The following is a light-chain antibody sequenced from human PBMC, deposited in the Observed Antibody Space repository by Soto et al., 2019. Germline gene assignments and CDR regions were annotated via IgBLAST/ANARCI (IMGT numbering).Light chain of an antibody. CDR3: VHATHWPPT. V-gene: IGKV2-30*01. CDR2: KAS. Sequence: DVVMTQSPLSLPVTLGQPASISCRSSRSLAYSDGNAYLNWFQQRPGQSPRRLIYKASTRDFGVPDRVSGSGSGTDFTLQISRVEADDVGVYSGVHATHWPPTFGRGNRVEIK. CDR1: RSLAYSDGNAY. J-gene: IGKJ1*01.